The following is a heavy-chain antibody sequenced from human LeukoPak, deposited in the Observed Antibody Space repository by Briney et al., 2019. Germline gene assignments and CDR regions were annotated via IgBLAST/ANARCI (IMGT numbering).Heavy chain of an antibody. J-gene: IGHJ4*02. V-gene: IGHV4-59*04. CDR1: GASIRSYY. CDR3: ARESIASRGDY. CDR2: IYYTGST. Sequence: SETLSLTCKVSGASIRSYYWSWIRQPPGKGLEWIGYIYYTGSTYYNPSLKSRVTISVDTSKNQFSLKLSSVTAADTAVYYCARESIASRGDYWGQGTLVTVSS. D-gene: IGHD6-6*01.